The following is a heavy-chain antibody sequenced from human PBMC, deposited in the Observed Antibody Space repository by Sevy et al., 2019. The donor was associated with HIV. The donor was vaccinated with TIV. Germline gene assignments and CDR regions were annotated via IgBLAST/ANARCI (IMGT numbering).Heavy chain of an antibody. Sequence: GGSLRLSCAASGFTFSSYAMHGVRQAPGKGLEWVAVISYDGSNKYYADSVKGRFTISRDNSKNTLYLQMNSLRAEDTAVYYCARGRFDDILTNPFDYWGQGTLVTVSS. CDR2: ISYDGSNK. J-gene: IGHJ4*02. CDR1: GFTFSSYA. D-gene: IGHD3-9*01. CDR3: ARGRFDDILTNPFDY. V-gene: IGHV3-30-3*01.